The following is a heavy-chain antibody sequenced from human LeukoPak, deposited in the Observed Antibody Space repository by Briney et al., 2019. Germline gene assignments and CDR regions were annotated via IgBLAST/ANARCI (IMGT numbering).Heavy chain of an antibody. Sequence: PSETLSLTCTVPGRSISSSYWSWIRQPPGKGLEWLGYIYYSGSTNYNPSLKSRVTISVDTSKNQFSLKLSSVTAADTAVYYCARGDYDILTYYFDYWGQGTLVTVSS. CDR3: ARGDYDILTYYFDY. CDR1: GRSISSSY. V-gene: IGHV4-59*01. CDR2: IYYSGST. D-gene: IGHD3-9*01. J-gene: IGHJ4*02.